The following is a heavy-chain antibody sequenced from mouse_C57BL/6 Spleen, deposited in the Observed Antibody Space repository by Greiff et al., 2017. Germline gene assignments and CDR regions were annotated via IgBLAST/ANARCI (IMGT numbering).Heavy chain of an antibody. Sequence: EVQLQQSGGGLVQPGGSMKLSCAASGFTFSDAWMDWVRQSPEKGLEWVAEIRNKANNHATYYAESVKGRFTISRDDSKSSVYLQMNSLRAEDTGIYYCTRYYYGSSYISDYFDYWGQGTTLTVSS. V-gene: IGHV6-6*01. CDR3: TRYYYGSSYISDYFDY. D-gene: IGHD1-1*01. CDR2: IRNKANNHAT. J-gene: IGHJ2*01. CDR1: GFTFSDAW.